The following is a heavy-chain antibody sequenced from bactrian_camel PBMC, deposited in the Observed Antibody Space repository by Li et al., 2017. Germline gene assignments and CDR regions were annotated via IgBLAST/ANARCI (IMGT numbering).Heavy chain of an antibody. CDR2: IGSDGMMT. CDR1: TFTGSSYC. J-gene: IGHJ7*01. Sequence: QLVESGGGSVQAGGSLRLSCDTSTFTGSSYCMAWFHQPRDIRGGIAAIGSDGMMTYADTVKGRFTIPQDNAKNNLYLQMDSLKSEDTAMYYCASGWLVDGSKLPSRAKGTQVTVS. V-gene: IGHV3S1*01. D-gene: IGHD5*01.